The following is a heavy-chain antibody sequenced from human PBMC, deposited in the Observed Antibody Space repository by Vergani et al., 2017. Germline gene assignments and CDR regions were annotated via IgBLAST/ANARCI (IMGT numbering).Heavy chain of an antibody. CDR1: GFTFSSYW. J-gene: IGHJ4*02. D-gene: IGHD3-22*01. CDR3: ARDFFGSSGYYYYLVY. Sequence: EVQLVESGGGLVQPGGSLRLSCAASGFTFSSYWMHWVRQAPGKGLVWVSRINSDGSSTSYADSVKGRFTISRDNAKNTLYLQMNSLRAEDTAVYYCARDFFGSSGYYYYLVYWGQGTLVTVSS. V-gene: IGHV3-74*01. CDR2: INSDGSST.